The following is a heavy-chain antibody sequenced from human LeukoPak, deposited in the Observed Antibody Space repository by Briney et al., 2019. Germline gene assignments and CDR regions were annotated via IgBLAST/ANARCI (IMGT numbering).Heavy chain of an antibody. CDR3: ARGRPITIFGVVIIAGYFDY. CDR2: INHSGST. V-gene: IGHV4-34*01. J-gene: IGHJ4*02. Sequence: NPSETLSLTCAVYGGSFSGYYWSWIRQPPGKRLEWIGEINHSGSTNYNPSLKSRVTISVDTSKNQFSLKLSSVTAADTAVYYCARGRPITIFGVVIIAGYFDYWGQGTLVTVSS. D-gene: IGHD3-3*01. CDR1: GGSFSGYY.